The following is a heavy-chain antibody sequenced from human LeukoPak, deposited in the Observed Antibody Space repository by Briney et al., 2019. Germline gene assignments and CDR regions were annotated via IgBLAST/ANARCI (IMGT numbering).Heavy chain of an antibody. CDR3: VREGNEVLTKNFDH. D-gene: IGHD4-23*01. CDR1: GFTFTGHY. CDR2: ISPDSEFT. Sequence: ASVKVSCKASGFTFTGHYIHWVRQAPGQGLKWIGYISPDSEFTSSPQKFQGRVTMTRDTSMSTAYMELSSLTSDDTAMYYCVREGNEVLTKNFDHWGQGALVTVSS. J-gene: IGHJ4*02. V-gene: IGHV1-2*02.